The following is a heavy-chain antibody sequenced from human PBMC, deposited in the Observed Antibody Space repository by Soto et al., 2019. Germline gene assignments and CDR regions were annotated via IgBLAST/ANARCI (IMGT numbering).Heavy chain of an antibody. CDR3: ARVFLSVILTGPFDY. D-gene: IGHD3-9*01. Sequence: ASVKVSCKASGYTFTSYGISWVRQAPGQGLEWMGWISAYNGNTNYAQKLQGRVTMTTDTSTSTAYMELRSLRSDDTAVYYCARVFLSVILTGPFDYWGQGTLVTVFS. V-gene: IGHV1-18*01. CDR1: GYTFTSYG. CDR2: ISAYNGNT. J-gene: IGHJ4*02.